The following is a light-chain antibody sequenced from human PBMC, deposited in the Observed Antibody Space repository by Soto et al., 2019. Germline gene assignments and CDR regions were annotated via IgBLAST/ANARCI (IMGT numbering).Light chain of an antibody. V-gene: IGKV3-15*01. CDR3: LQHNNWWT. CDR1: QSFSSN. CDR2: GAS. Sequence: EIVLTQSPATLSVSPGERATLSCRSSQSFSSNLVWYQQKPGQAPRLLIYGASSRATGVPVRFSGSGSGTEFTLTINSLQSEDFAVYYCLQHNNWWTFGQGTKVDIK. J-gene: IGKJ1*01.